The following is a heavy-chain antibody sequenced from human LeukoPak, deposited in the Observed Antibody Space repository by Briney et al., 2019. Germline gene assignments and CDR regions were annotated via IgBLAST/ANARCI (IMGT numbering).Heavy chain of an antibody. J-gene: IGHJ5*02. Sequence: SETLSLTCTVSGGSISSSSYYWGWIRQPPGKGLEWIGSIYYSGSTYYNPSLKSRVTISVDTSKNQFSLKLSSVTAADTAAYYCARQSLPDTAMVTGWFDPWGQGTRVTVSS. D-gene: IGHD5-18*01. V-gene: IGHV4-39*01. CDR3: ARQSLPDTAMVTGWFDP. CDR2: IYYSGST. CDR1: GGSISSSSYY.